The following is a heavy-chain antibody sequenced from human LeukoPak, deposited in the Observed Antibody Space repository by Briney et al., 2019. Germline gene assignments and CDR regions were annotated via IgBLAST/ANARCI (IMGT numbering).Heavy chain of an antibody. J-gene: IGHJ4*02. CDR3: ARHGDYSGDTLLDY. CDR2: IYTSGST. V-gene: IGHV4-4*07. CDR1: GGSISSYY. Sequence: PSETLSLTCTVSGGSISSYYWSWIRQPAGKGLEWIGRIYTSGSTNYNPPLKSRVTISVDTSKNQFSLKLSSVTAADTAVYYCARHGDYSGDTLLDYWGQGTLVTVSS. D-gene: IGHD4-17*01.